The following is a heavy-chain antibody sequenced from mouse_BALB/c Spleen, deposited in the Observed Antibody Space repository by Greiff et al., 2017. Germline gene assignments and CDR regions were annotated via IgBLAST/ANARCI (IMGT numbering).Heavy chain of an antibody. J-gene: IGHJ2*01. CDR3: ARKDNRGY. Sequence: QVQLQQSGAELVRPGTSVKVSCKASGYAFTNYLIEWVKQRPGQGLEWIGVINPGSGGTNYNEKFKGKATLTADKSSSTAYMQLSSLTSDDSAVYFCARKDNRGYWGQGTTLTVSS. D-gene: IGHD1-3*01. CDR2: INPGSGGT. V-gene: IGHV1-54*01. CDR1: GYAFTNYL.